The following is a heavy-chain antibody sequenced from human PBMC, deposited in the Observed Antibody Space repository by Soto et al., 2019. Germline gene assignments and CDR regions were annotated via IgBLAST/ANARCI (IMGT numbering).Heavy chain of an antibody. D-gene: IGHD6-19*01. V-gene: IGHV4-39*02. CDR2: AYYSGDT. CDR3: AKVAVAGPRRYYYYGMDV. Sequence: PSETLSLTCTVSGASIISSDYSWGWIRQSPGKALEWIGNAYYSGDTYYNPSLNSRVTISVDTSKNDFSLSLNSVTAADTAVYYCAKVAVAGPRRYYYYGMDVWGQGTTVTVSS. J-gene: IGHJ6*02. CDR1: GASIISSDYS.